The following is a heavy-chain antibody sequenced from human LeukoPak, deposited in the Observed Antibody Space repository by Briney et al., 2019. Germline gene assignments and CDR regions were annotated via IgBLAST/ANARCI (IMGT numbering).Heavy chain of an antibody. D-gene: IGHD3-16*01. Sequence: GGSLRLSCAASGYTSSSISTNWVPPAPGRGLERGSSISSRRCYIYTADSVKGRFTISRDNTKNSLYLQMNSLRAEDTAVYYCARDTKGGVSGRRYGMDVWGKGTTVTVSS. CDR3: ARDTKGGVSGRRYGMDV. J-gene: IGHJ6*04. CDR2: ISSRRCYI. V-gene: IGHV3-21*01. CDR1: GYTSSSIS.